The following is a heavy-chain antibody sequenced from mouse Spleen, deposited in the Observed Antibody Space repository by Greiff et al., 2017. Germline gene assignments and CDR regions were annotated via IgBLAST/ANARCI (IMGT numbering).Heavy chain of an antibody. CDR2: IYPGDGDT. CDR1: GYAFSSSW. V-gene: IGHV1-82*01. Sequence: VQVVESGPELVKPGASVKVSCKASGYAFSSSWMNWVKQRPGKGLEWIGRIYPGDGDTNYNGKFKGKATLTADKSSSTAYMQLSSLTSEDSAVYFCARWRSYYFDYWGQGTTLTVSS. CDR3: ARWRSYYFDY. J-gene: IGHJ2*01.